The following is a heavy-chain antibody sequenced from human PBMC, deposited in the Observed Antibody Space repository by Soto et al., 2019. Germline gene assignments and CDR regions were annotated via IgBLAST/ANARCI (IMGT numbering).Heavy chain of an antibody. J-gene: IGHJ4*02. V-gene: IGHV3-64D*08. CDR1: GFTFSSYA. CDR2: ISSNGGST. Sequence: GGSLRLSCSASGFTFSSYAMHWVRQAPGKGLEYVSAISSNGGSTYYADSVKGRFTISRDNSKNTLYLQMSSLRAEDTAVYYCVPPPTYVQFDYWGQGTLVTVSS. D-gene: IGHD1-1*01. CDR3: VPPPTYVQFDY.